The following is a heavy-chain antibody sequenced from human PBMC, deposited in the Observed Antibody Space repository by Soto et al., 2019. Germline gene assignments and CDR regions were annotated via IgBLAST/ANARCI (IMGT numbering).Heavy chain of an antibody. Sequence: SVKVSCKASGFTFTSSAMQWVRQARGQRLEWIGWIVVGSGNTNYAQKFQERVTITRDMSTSTAYMELSSLRSEDTAVYYCAAVSKYCSGGRCYSPRAFDIWGQGTMVTVSS. V-gene: IGHV1-58*02. CDR1: GFTFTSSA. J-gene: IGHJ3*02. CDR2: IVVGSGNT. D-gene: IGHD2-15*01. CDR3: AAVSKYCSGGRCYSPRAFDI.